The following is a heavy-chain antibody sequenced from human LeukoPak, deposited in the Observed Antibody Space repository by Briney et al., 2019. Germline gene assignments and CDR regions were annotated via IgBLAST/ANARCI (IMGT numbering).Heavy chain of an antibody. Sequence: PSQTLSLTCTVSGGSISSYYWSWIRQPAGKGLEWIGRIYTSGNTYHNPSLKSRVSISIDTSKNQFSLRLSSVTAADTAVYYCARAGGFTMIRGAVNNWFDPWGQGTLVTVSS. V-gene: IGHV4-4*07. CDR3: ARAGGFTMIRGAVNNWFDP. CDR2: IYTSGNT. J-gene: IGHJ5*02. D-gene: IGHD3-10*01. CDR1: GGSISSYY.